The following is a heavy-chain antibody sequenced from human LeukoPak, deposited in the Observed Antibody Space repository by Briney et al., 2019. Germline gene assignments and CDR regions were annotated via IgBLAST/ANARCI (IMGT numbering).Heavy chain of an antibody. CDR1: GGSISSGGYY. CDR2: IYYSGST. V-gene: IGHV4-31*03. D-gene: IGHD6-19*01. CDR3: ASLAVAGLSEGY. J-gene: IGHJ4*02. Sequence: SQTLSLTCTVSGGSISSGGYYWSWIRQHPGKSLEWIGYIYYSGSTYYNPSLKSRVTISVDTSKNQFSLKLSSVTAADTAVYYCASLAVAGLSEGYWGQGTLVIVSS.